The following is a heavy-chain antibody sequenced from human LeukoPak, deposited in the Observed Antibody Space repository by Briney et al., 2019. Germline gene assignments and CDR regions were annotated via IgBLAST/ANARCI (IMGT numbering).Heavy chain of an antibody. CDR3: ARAPDHYYDSSGYYDY. J-gene: IGHJ4*02. CDR1: GYTFTSYG. Sequence: VASVKVSCKASGYTFTSYGISWVRQAPGQGLEWMGWINPNSGGTNYAQKFQGRVTMTRDTSISTAYMELSRLRSDDTAVYYCARAPDHYYDSSGYYDYWGQGTLVTVSS. D-gene: IGHD3-22*01. CDR2: INPNSGGT. V-gene: IGHV1-2*02.